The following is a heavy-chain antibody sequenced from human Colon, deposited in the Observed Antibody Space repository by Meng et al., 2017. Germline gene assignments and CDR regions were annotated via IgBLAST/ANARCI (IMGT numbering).Heavy chain of an antibody. CDR3: GRDQGRQLINH. J-gene: IGHJ4*02. CDR1: GASISSDIW. D-gene: IGHD1-1*01. V-gene: IGHV4-4*02. CDR2: VYHRGDT. Sequence: QVQLPEAGPGLGKPSGTLSLTCTVSGASISSDIWWSWVRQPPGKGLEWIGEVYHRGDTNYNPSLKSRVVISVDRSKNQFSLNLSSVTAADTAVYYCGRDQGRQLINHWGQGTLVTVSS.